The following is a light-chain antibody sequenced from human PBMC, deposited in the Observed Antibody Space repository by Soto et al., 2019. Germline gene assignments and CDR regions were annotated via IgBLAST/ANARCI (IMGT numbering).Light chain of an antibody. V-gene: IGLV2-14*01. Sequence: QSVLTQPASVSGSPGQSITISCTGTSSDVGGYNYVSWSQQHPGKAPQLMIYEVSNRPSGVSNRFSGSKSGITASLTISGLQPEDEAYYYCCSYTTTSTYVFGTGTKVTVL. CDR2: EVS. J-gene: IGLJ1*01. CDR3: CSYTTTSTYV. CDR1: SSDVGGYNY.